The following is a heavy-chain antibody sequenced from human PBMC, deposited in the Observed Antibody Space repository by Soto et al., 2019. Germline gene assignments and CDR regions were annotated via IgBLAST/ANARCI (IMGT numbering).Heavy chain of an antibody. J-gene: IGHJ6*02. D-gene: IGHD1-26*01. CDR3: AREGASGFGMDV. CDR1: GGSIRSNY. CDR2: IYTSGTT. V-gene: IGHV4-4*07. Sequence: SETLSLTCNVSGGSIRSNYWSWIRQPAGKALEWIGRIYTSGTTNYNPSLKSRATMLIDTSKNQFSLILSSVTAADTGVYYCAREGASGFGMDVWGQGXTVTVYS.